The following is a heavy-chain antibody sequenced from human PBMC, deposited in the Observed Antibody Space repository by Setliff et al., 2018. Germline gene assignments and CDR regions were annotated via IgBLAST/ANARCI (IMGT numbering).Heavy chain of an antibody. CDR2: INPSSGRT. CDR3: ARDVFPYHYEGAFDI. J-gene: IGHJ3*02. D-gene: IGHD3-22*01. Sequence: ASVKVSCKASGYTFTSHYMHWVRQAPGLGLEWMGTINPSSGRTSYAQKFQGRVTMTRDTSTSTVYMDMSNLRSEDTAVYYCARDVFPYHYEGAFDIWGQGTMVTVSS. CDR1: GYTFTSHY. V-gene: IGHV1-46*01.